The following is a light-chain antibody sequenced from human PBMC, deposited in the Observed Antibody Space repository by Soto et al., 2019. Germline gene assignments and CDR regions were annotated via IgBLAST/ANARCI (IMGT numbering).Light chain of an antibody. J-gene: IGKJ1*01. CDR1: QGISSW. CDR2: KAS. Sequence: EITITQSPSSVSASLGNTIPSTCRASQGISSWLAWYQQKPGKAPKLLIYKASTLKSGVPSRFSGSGSGTEFTLTISNLQPEDFATYYCQHYDDYPHSFGHGTKVDI. CDR3: QHYDDYPHS. V-gene: IGKV1-5*03.